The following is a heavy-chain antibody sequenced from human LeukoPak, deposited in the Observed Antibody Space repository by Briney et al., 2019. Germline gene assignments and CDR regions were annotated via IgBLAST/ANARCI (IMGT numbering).Heavy chain of an antibody. CDR2: IYSGGST. CDR1: GFTVSSNY. CDR3: GAAAGILAPIDY. J-gene: IGHJ4*02. D-gene: IGHD6-13*01. V-gene: IGHV3-53*01. Sequence: PGGSLRLSCAASGFTVSSNYMSWVRQAPGKGLEWVSVIYSGGSTYYADSVKGRFTISRDNSKNTLYLQMNSLRAEDTAVYYCGAAAGILAPIDYWGQGTLVTVSS.